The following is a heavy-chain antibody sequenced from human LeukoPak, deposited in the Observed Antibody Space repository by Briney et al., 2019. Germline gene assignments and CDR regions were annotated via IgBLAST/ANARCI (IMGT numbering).Heavy chain of an antibody. J-gene: IGHJ4*02. CDR1: GFTFSSYS. Sequence: GSLRLSCAASGFTFSSYSMNWVRQPPGKGLEWIGSIYYSGSTYYNPSLKSRVTISVDTSKNQFSLKLSSVTAADTAVYYCARGQGGYSGYDFDYWGQGTLVTVSS. CDR3: ARGQGGYSGYDFDY. CDR2: IYYSGST. V-gene: IGHV4-39*07. D-gene: IGHD5-12*01.